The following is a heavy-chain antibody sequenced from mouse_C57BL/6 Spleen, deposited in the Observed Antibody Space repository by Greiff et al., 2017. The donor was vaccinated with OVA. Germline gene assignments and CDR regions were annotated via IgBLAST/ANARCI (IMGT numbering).Heavy chain of an antibody. D-gene: IGHD4-1*01. CDR3: ARQAPGYWYFDV. V-gene: IGHV5-12*01. J-gene: IGHJ1*03. Sequence: EVMLVESGGGLVQPGGSLKLSCAASGFTFSDYYMYWVRQTPEKRLEWVAYISNGGGSTYYPDTVKGRFTISRDNAKNTLYLQMSRLKSEDTAMYYCARQAPGYWYFDVWGTGTTVTVSS. CDR2: ISNGGGST. CDR1: GFTFSDYY.